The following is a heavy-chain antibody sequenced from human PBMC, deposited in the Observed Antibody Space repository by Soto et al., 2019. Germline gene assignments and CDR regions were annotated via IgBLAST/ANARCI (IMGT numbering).Heavy chain of an antibody. V-gene: IGHV4-34*01. CDR1: GGPVSGAH. CDR3: ARVLLWFGESTAEAHYYFCCGMDV. J-gene: IGHJ6*02. D-gene: IGHD3-10*01. Sequence: SETPSLICAVYGGPVSGAHWTRIRQPPGPGLEVSGEINHRGSTNYNPSLKSRVTIPVDTSKNQFSLKLTSVTAADTAVYYCARVLLWFGESTAEAHYYFCCGMDVRGQATTVT. CDR2: INHRGST.